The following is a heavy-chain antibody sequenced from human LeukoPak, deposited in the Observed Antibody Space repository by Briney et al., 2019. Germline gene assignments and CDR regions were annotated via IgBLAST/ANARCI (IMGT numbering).Heavy chain of an antibody. V-gene: IGHV3-15*01. J-gene: IGHJ4*02. Sequence: GGSLRLSCAASGFTFSTYDMSWVRQAPGKGLEWVGRIKSKTDGGTTDYAAPVKGRFTISRDDSKNTLYLQMNSLKTEDTAVYYCTTRWELQTFDYWGQGTLVTVSS. D-gene: IGHD1-26*01. CDR1: GFTFSTYD. CDR3: TTRWELQTFDY. CDR2: IKSKTDGGTT.